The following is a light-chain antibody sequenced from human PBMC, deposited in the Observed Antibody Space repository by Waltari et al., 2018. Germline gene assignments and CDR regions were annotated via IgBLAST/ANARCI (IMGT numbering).Light chain of an antibody. CDR3: HQYYSTPRT. CDR1: QRVSSD. J-gene: IGKJ1*01. CDR2: DAS. V-gene: IGKV3-11*01. Sequence: EVVLTQSPATLSLSPGERTTLSCRASQRVSSDLMWYQQKPGQAPRLLIYDASNRATGTPARFSGSGSGTDFTLTISSLQAEDVAVYFCHQYYSTPRTFGQGTRVEIK.